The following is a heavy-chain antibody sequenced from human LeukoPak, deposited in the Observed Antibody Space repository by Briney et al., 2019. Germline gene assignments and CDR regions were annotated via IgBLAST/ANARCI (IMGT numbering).Heavy chain of an antibody. V-gene: IGHV4-34*01. Sequence: SETLSLTCAVYGGSFSGYYWSWIRQPPGKGLAWIGEINHSGSTNYDPSLKSRVTISVDTSKNQFSLKLSSVTAADTAVYYCARSEYYDFWSGFNWFDPWGQGTLVTVSS. D-gene: IGHD3-3*01. CDR3: ARSEYYDFWSGFNWFDP. CDR1: GGSFSGYY. J-gene: IGHJ5*02. CDR2: INHSGST.